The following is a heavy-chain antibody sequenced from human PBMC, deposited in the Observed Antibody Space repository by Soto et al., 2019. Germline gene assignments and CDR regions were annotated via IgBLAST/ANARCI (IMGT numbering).Heavy chain of an antibody. J-gene: IGHJ6*02. CDR2: MNPNSGNT. CDR1: GYTFTSYD. CDR3: ARAGQGLGTGGVTTLYGMDV. V-gene: IGHV1-8*01. Sequence: GASVKVSCKASGYTFTSYDINWVRQATGQGLEWMGWMNPNSGNTGYAQKFQGRVTMTRNTSISTAYMELSSLRSEDTAAYYCARAGQGLGTGGVTTLYGMDVWGQGTTVTVAS. D-gene: IGHD4-17*01.